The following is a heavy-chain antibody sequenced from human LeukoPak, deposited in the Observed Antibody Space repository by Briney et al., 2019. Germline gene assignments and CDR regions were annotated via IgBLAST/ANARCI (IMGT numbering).Heavy chain of an antibody. CDR3: ATEIVVVVAATEGVGY. D-gene: IGHD2-15*01. J-gene: IGHJ4*02. Sequence: PGGSLRLSCAASGFTFSNYAMTWVRQAPGKGLEWVSSISSSSSYIYYADSVKGRFTISRDNAKNSLYLQMNSLRAEGTAVYYCATEIVVVVAATEGVGYWGQGTLVTVSS. CDR1: GFTFSNYA. CDR2: ISSSSSYI. V-gene: IGHV3-21*01.